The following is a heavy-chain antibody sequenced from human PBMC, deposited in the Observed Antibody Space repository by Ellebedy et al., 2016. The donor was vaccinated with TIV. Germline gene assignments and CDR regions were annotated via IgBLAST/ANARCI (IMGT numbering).Heavy chain of an antibody. V-gene: IGHV3-30*03. J-gene: IGHJ4*02. D-gene: IGHD6-19*01. CDR1: GFTFRNYH. Sequence: PGGSLRLSCAASGFTFRNYHIHWVRQAPGKGLEWVAFISYDGNNRYYGDSVKGRFTISRDNSKNTLFLQMNGLRAEDTAVYYCARDRAGIEVAAYFDYWGQGTLVTVSS. CDR3: ARDRAGIEVAAYFDY. CDR2: ISYDGNNR.